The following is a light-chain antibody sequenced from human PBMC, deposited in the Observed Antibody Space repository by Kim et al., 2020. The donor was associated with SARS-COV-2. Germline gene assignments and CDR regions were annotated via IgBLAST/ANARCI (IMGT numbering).Light chain of an antibody. Sequence: IVLTQSPGTLSLSPGERATLSCRASQSVSSSSLAWYQQRPGQAPRLLIYGASSRAAGIPDRFSGSGSGTDFTLTISRLEPEDFAVYYCQQYDTSRQWTFGQGTKVDIK. V-gene: IGKV3-20*01. CDR2: GAS. CDR1: QSVSSSS. J-gene: IGKJ1*01. CDR3: QQYDTSRQWT.